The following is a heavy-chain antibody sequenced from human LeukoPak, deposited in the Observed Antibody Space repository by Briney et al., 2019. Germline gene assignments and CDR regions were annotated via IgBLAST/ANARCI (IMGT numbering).Heavy chain of an antibody. CDR1: GYSFTSYW. Sequence: GESLKISCKGSGYSFTSYWIGWVRQMPGKGLEWMGIIYPGDSDTRYSPSFQGQVTISADKSISTAYLQWSSLKASDTAMYYCARMPPRRAAAGPPHFDYWGQGTLVTVSS. D-gene: IGHD6-13*01. J-gene: IGHJ4*02. V-gene: IGHV5-51*01. CDR3: ARMPPRRAAAGPPHFDY. CDR2: IYPGDSDT.